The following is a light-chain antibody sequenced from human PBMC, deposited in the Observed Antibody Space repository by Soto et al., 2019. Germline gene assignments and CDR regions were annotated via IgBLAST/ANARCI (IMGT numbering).Light chain of an antibody. CDR2: GAS. V-gene: IGKV3-15*01. Sequence: EIVMTQSPGTLSVSPGERATLSCRDSQSVSSSLAWYQQRPGQAPRLLIYGASTRATGVPARFSGSGSGTEFTLTITSLQSEDFAVYYCQQYNNWPPYTFGQGTKLQIK. CDR1: QSVSSS. CDR3: QQYNNWPPYT. J-gene: IGKJ2*01.